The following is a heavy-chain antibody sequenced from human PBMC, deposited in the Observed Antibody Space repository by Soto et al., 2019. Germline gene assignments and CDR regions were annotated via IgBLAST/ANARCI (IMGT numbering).Heavy chain of an antibody. CDR3: ARQGECGSTSCYGS. V-gene: IGHV4-39*01. J-gene: IGHJ5*02. D-gene: IGHD2-2*01. CDR1: GASISSGSYY. CDR2: VFSDGTT. Sequence: QLQLQESGPGLVKPSETLSLTCSVSGASISSGSYYWGWVRQPPGKGLEWIANVFSDGTTYASPSLNSGVTISVDTSKNQFSLRLRSVTTADTAVYYCARQGECGSTSCYGSWGQGTLVTVSS.